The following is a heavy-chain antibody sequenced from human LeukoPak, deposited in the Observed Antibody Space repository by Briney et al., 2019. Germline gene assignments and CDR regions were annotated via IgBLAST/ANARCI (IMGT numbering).Heavy chain of an antibody. CDR2: ISGSGGST. J-gene: IGHJ2*01. D-gene: IGHD2-8*01. V-gene: IGHV3-23*01. CDR1: GFSFSSYA. CDR3: AKGSVSYWYFDL. Sequence: GGSLRLSCAASGFSFSSYAMSWVRQAPGKGLEWVSAISGSGGSTYYADSVKGRFTISRDNSKNTLYLQMNSLRAEDTAVYYCAKGSVSYWYFDLWGRGTLVTVSS.